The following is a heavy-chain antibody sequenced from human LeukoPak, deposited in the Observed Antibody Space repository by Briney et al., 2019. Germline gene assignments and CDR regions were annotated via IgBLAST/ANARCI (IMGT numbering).Heavy chain of an antibody. CDR1: GFTVSSNY. V-gene: IGHV3-21*01. CDR3: AELGITMIGGV. Sequence: GGPLRLSRAASGFTVSSNYMSWVRQAPGKGLEWVSSISSSSSYIYYADSVKGRFTISRDSAKNSLYLQMNSLRAEDTAVYYCAELGITMIGGVWGKGTTVTISS. CDR2: ISSSSSYI. J-gene: IGHJ6*04. D-gene: IGHD3-10*02.